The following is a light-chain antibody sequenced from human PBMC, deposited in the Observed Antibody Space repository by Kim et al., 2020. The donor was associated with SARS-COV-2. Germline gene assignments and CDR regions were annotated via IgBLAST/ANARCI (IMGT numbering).Light chain of an antibody. CDR1: QDVGNY. Sequence: DVQMTQSPSSLSASVGDRVTITCRASQDVGNYLAWFQQKPGKAPKSLIYGASILQSGLPSRFSGGGSGTIFTLTISTLQPEDFATYNCQQYSRFQITFGQGTRLEIK. CDR2: GAS. V-gene: IGKV1-16*01. J-gene: IGKJ5*01. CDR3: QQYSRFQIT.